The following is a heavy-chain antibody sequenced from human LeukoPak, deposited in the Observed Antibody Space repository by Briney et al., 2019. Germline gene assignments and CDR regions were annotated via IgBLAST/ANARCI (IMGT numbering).Heavy chain of an antibody. CDR1: GLTFNTYA. D-gene: IGHD6-19*01. CDR2: ISGSGGNA. J-gene: IGHJ4*02. V-gene: IGHV3-23*01. CDR3: AKGIGGGYGSGSAFDY. Sequence: GGSLRPSCAVSGLTFNTYAMSWVRQAPGKGLEWVSTISGSGGNANYADSVKGRFTISRDNSNNTLYLQMNSLRAEDTAVYYCAKGIGGGYGSGSAFDYWGQGTLVAVSS.